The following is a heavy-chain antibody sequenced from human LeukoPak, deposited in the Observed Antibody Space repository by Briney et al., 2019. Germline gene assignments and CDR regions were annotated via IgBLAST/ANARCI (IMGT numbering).Heavy chain of an antibody. V-gene: IGHV4-31*03. CDR2: IYYSGST. CDR3: ARDDLYCSSTSCPVHAFDI. J-gene: IGHJ3*02. D-gene: IGHD2-2*01. Sequence: SETLSLTCTVPGGSISSGGYYWSWIRQHPGKGLEWIGYIYYSGSTYYNPSLKSRVTISVDTSKNQFSLKLSSVTAADTAVYYCARDDLYCSSTSCPVHAFDIWGQGTMVTVSS. CDR1: GGSISSGGYY.